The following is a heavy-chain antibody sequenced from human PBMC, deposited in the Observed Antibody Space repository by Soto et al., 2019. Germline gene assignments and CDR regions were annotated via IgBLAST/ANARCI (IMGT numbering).Heavy chain of an antibody. J-gene: IGHJ3*02. CDR3: ARDQGIVGATYAFDI. CDR1: GYTFTSYY. Sequence: ASVKVSCKASGYTFTSYYMHWVRQAPGQGLEWMGIINPSGGSTSYAQKFQGRVTMTRDTSTSTVYMELSSLRSEDTAVYYCARDQGIVGATYAFDIWGQGTMVTV. D-gene: IGHD1-26*01. V-gene: IGHV1-46*01. CDR2: INPSGGST.